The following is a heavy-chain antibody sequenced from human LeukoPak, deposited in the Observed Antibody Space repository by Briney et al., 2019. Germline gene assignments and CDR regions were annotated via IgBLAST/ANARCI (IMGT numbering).Heavy chain of an antibody. D-gene: IGHD3-3*01. J-gene: IGHJ4*02. V-gene: IGHV4-61*02. CDR2: IYTSGST. Sequence: PSETLSLTCTVSGGSISSGSYYWSWIRQPAGKGLEWIGRIYTSGSTNYNPSLKSRVTISVDTSKNQFSLKLSSVTAAGTAVYYCARDGIFGVVNYYFDYWGQGTLVTVSS. CDR3: ARDGIFGVVNYYFDY. CDR1: GGSISSGSYY.